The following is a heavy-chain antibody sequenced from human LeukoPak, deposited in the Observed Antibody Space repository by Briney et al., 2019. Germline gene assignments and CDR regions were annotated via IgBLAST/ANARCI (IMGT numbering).Heavy chain of an antibody. V-gene: IGHV3-7*01. Sequence: GGSLRLSCAASGFTFSTFWMSWVRQAPGKGLEWVANIKQDGSEKYYVDSVKGRFTISRDTAKNSLYLQMNSLRAEDTAVYYCARSNWNFDYWGQGTLVTVSS. CDR1: GFTFSTFW. J-gene: IGHJ4*02. CDR2: IKQDGSEK. CDR3: ARSNWNFDY. D-gene: IGHD1-20*01.